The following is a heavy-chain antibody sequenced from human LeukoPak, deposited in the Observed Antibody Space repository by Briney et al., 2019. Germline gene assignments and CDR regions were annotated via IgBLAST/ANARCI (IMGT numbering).Heavy chain of an antibody. D-gene: IGHD3-16*01. CDR2: ISSRSDYT. J-gene: IGHJ4*02. CDR1: GFTFSSYT. V-gene: IGHV3-21*01. Sequence: GGSLRLSCAASGFTFSSYTMIWVRQAPGKGLEWVSSISSRSDYTYYADSLKGRFTISGDNTKNSLYLQMNSLRADDTAVYYCARDVYEGSDCWGQGTLVTVSS. CDR3: ARDVYEGSDC.